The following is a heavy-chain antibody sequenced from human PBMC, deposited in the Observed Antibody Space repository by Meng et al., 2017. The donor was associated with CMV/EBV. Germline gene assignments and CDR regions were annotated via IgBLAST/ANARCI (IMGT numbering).Heavy chain of an antibody. V-gene: IGHV3-7*01. Sequence: GGSLRLSCAASGFTFSSYWMSWVRQAPGKGLEWVANIKQDGSEKYYVDSVKGRFTISRDNAKNSLYLQMNSLRAEDTAVYYCAREWVVVPASVGGVDAFDIWGQGTMVTVSS. D-gene: IGHD2-2*01. CDR3: AREWVVVPASVGGVDAFDI. CDR2: IKQDGSEK. CDR1: GFTFSSYW. J-gene: IGHJ3*02.